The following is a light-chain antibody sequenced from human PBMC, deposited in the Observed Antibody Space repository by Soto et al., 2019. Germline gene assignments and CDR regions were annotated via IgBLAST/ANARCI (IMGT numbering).Light chain of an antibody. V-gene: IGKV1-9*01. CDR2: GAS. CDR3: QQRNIWPPVT. CDR1: QGISSY. Sequence: IQLTQSPSSLSASVGDRVTITCRASQGISSYLGWYQQKPGKAPKLLIYGASTLQSGVPSRFSGSGSGTDFTLTISSLEPEDSAVYYCQQRNIWPPVTFGQGTRLEI. J-gene: IGKJ5*01.